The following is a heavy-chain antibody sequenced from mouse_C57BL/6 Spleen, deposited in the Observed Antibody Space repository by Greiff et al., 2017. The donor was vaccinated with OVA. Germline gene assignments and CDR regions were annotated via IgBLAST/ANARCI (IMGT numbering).Heavy chain of an antibody. Sequence: QVQLQQSGAELMKPGASVKLSCKATGYTFTGYWIEWVKQRPGHGLEWIGEILPGSGSTNYNEKFKGKATFTADTSSNTAYMQLSSLTTEDSAIYYCARCGKNITTVVRYFDVWGTGTTVTVSS. V-gene: IGHV1-9*01. CDR3: ARCGKNITTVVRYFDV. CDR1: GYTFTGYW. CDR2: ILPGSGST. D-gene: IGHD1-1*01. J-gene: IGHJ1*03.